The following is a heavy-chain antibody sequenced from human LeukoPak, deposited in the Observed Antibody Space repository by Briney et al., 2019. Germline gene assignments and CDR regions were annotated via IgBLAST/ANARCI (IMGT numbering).Heavy chain of an antibody. CDR1: GFTFSDYN. J-gene: IGHJ6*02. Sequence: GGALRLSCAPSGFTFSDYNMNWVRQASAKGLQWVSYITNSRRTIHYADSVKGRSTLSRDNAKNSLYLQMNSLRGEDTAVYYCARSIGLTGGGVDVWGQGTTVTVSS. V-gene: IGHV3-11*01. CDR3: ARSIGLTGGGVDV. D-gene: IGHD3-9*01. CDR2: ITNSRRTI.